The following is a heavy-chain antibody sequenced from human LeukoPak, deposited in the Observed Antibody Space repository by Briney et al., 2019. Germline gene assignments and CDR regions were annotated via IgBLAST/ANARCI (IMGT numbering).Heavy chain of an antibody. V-gene: IGHV3-33*08. D-gene: IGHD3-10*01. CDR3: ARDPNLWFGNYYFDY. CDR2: IWYDGSNK. Sequence: GGSLRLSCAASGFTFSSYAMSWVRQAPGKGLEWVAVIWYDGSNKYYADSVKGRFTISRDNSKNTLYLQMNSLRAEDTAVYYCARDPNLWFGNYYFDYWGQGTLVTVSS. J-gene: IGHJ4*02. CDR1: GFTFSSYA.